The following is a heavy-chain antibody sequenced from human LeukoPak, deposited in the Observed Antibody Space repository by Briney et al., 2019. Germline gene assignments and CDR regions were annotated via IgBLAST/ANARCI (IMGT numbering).Heavy chain of an antibody. CDR1: GFTFSSSW. CDR3: ARVRIDYYDSSGYYVDAFDI. CDR2: SYI. V-gene: IGHV3-21*01. D-gene: IGHD3-22*01. J-gene: IGHJ3*02. Sequence: GGSLRLSCAASGFTFSSSWMNWVRQAPGKGSSYIYYADSVKGRFTISRDNAKNSLYLQMNSLRAEDTAVYYCARVRIDYYDSSGYYVDAFDIWGQGTMVTVSS.